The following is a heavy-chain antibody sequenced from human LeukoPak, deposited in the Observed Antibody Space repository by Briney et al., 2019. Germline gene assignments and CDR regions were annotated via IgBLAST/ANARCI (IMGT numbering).Heavy chain of an antibody. V-gene: IGHV1-8*01. CDR3: ARSYGDHYYYYGMDV. D-gene: IGHD4-17*01. CDR2: MNPNSGNT. Sequence: ASVKVSCKASGYTFTSYDINWVRQATGQGLEWMGWMNPNSGNTGCAQKFQGRVTMTRNTSISTAYMELSSLRSEDTAVYYCARSYGDHYYYYGMDVWGQGTTVTVSS. J-gene: IGHJ6*02. CDR1: GYTFTSYD.